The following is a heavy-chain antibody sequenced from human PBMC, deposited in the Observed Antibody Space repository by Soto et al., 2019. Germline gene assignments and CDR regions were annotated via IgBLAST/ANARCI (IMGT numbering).Heavy chain of an antibody. CDR3: ARDRRLGSEGKYYFDY. CDR1: GGTFSSYA. V-gene: IGHV1-69*13. Sequence: SVKVSCKASGGTFSSYAISWVRQAPGQGLEWMGGIIPIFGTANYAQKFQGRVTITADESTSTAYMELSSLRSEDTAVYYCARDRRLGSEGKYYFDYWGQGTLGTVSS. CDR2: IIPIFGTA. J-gene: IGHJ4*02.